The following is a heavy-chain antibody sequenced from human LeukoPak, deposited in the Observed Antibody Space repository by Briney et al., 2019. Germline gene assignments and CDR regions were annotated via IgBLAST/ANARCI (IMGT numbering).Heavy chain of an antibody. CDR2: IYSGGST. D-gene: IGHD4-17*01. CDR3: ARVGVTSGYYYYGMDV. V-gene: IGHV3-53*04. J-gene: IGHJ6*02. Sequence: GGSLRLFCEASGFTVSSNYMSWVRQAPGKGLEWVTVIYSGGSTYYAGSVKGRFTISRHNSKNTLYLQMNSLRAEDTAVYYCARVGVTSGYYYYGMDVWGQGTTVTVSS. CDR1: GFTVSSNY.